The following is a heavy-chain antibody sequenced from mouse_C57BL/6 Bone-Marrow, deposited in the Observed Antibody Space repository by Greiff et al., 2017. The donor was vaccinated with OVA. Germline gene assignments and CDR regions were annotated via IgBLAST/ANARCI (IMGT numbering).Heavy chain of an antibody. CDR2: IYWDDDK. J-gene: IGHJ4*01. CDR1: GFSLNTSNMG. CDR3: SLRGSYCTRGYYAMDY. V-gene: IGHV8-12*01. D-gene: IGHD2-12*01. Sequence: QVTLKESGPGILQSSQTLSLTCSFSGFSLNTSNMGVSWIRQPSGKGLEWLAHIYWDDDKRYNPSLKSRLTISKHTSRNQVFLKITSVDTADTATYYCSLRGSYCTRGYYAMDYWGQGTSVTVSS.